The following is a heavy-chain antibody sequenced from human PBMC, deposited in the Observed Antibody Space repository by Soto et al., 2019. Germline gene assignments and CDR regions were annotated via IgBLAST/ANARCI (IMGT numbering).Heavy chain of an antibody. CDR2: IWYDGSNK. D-gene: IGHD6-19*01. CDR3: ARDWVAVAGALDY. Sequence: QVQLVESGGGVVQPGRSLRLSCAASGFSFSSYGMHWVRQAPGKGLEWVALIWYDGSNKYYADSVKDRFTISRDNSKNTLYLQMNSLRAEDTAVYYCARDWVAVAGALDYWGQGTLVIVSS. CDR1: GFSFSSYG. V-gene: IGHV3-33*01. J-gene: IGHJ4*02.